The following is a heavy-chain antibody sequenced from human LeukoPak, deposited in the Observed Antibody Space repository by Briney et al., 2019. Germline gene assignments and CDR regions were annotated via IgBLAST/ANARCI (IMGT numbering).Heavy chain of an antibody. Sequence: GRSLRLSCAASGFTFSSYAMHWVRQAPGKGLEWVAVISYDGSNKYYADSVKGRFTISRDNSKNTLYLQMNSLRAEDTAVYYCAKGSPGCSSTSCQDSPWGQGTLVTVSS. V-gene: IGHV3-30-3*01. CDR2: ISYDGSNK. CDR3: AKGSPGCSSTSCQDSP. CDR1: GFTFSSYA. J-gene: IGHJ5*02. D-gene: IGHD2-2*01.